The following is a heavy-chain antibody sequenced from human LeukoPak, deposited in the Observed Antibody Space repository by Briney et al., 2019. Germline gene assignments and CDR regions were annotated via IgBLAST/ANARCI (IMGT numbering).Heavy chain of an antibody. CDR3: ARDYGLIDY. CDR1: GGTFSSYA. CDR2: IIPILGIA. D-gene: IGHD4-17*01. Sequence: SVKVSCKASGGTFSSYAISWVRQAPGQGLEWMGRIIPILGIANYAQKFQGRVTITADKSTSTAYMELNSLRVEDTAVYYCARDYGLIDYWGQGTLVTVSS. J-gene: IGHJ4*02. V-gene: IGHV1-69*04.